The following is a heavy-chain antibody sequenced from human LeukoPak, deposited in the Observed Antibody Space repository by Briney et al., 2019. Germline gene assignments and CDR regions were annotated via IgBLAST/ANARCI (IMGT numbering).Heavy chain of an antibody. Sequence: GASVKVSCNASGYTFTSYYMHWVRQAPGQGLEWMGIINPSGGSTSYAQKFQGRVTMTRDTSTSTVYMELSSLRSEDTAVYYCARSHYYGSGSPITLDYWGQGTLVTVSS. V-gene: IGHV1-46*01. CDR2: INPSGGST. CDR3: ARSHYYGSGSPITLDY. J-gene: IGHJ4*02. CDR1: GYTFTSYY. D-gene: IGHD3-10*01.